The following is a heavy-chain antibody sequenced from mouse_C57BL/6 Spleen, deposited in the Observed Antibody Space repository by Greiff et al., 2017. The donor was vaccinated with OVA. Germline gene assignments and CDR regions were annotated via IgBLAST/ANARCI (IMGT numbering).Heavy chain of an antibody. CDR3: ARQETITTVGDAMDY. J-gene: IGHJ4*01. CDR2: IWSDGST. Sequence: VQLQQSGPGLVAPSQSLTITCTVSGFSLTSYGVHWVRQPPGKGLEWLVVIWSDGSTTYNSALKSRLSISKDNSKSQVFLKMNSLQTDDTAMYYCARQETITTVGDAMDYWGQGTSVTVSS. D-gene: IGHD1-1*01. CDR1: GFSLTSYG. V-gene: IGHV2-6-1*01.